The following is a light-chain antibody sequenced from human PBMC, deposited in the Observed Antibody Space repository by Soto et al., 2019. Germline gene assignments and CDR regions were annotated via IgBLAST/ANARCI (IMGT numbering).Light chain of an antibody. CDR3: SSFTTDNTRV. Sequence: QSVLTQPASVSGSPGQSIAISCTGTNSDVGAYNFVSWYQQYPGKAPKLIIHEVNNRPSGVSDRFSGSKSGNTASLTISGLQADDEADYYCSSFTTDNTRVFGTGTKLTVL. J-gene: IGLJ1*01. CDR1: NSDVGAYNF. CDR2: EVN. V-gene: IGLV2-14*01.